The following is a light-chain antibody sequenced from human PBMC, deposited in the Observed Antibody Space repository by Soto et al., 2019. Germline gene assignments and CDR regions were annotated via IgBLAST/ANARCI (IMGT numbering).Light chain of an antibody. V-gene: IGKV1-27*01. J-gene: IGKJ1*01. Sequence: IQMTQSPSSLSASVGDGVTVTCRASQGISNDLAWYQHKPGQIPELLLYAASTLQSGVPSRFSGSGSGTEFTLTISSLQPDDFATYYCQQYTSYPWTFGQGTKVDIK. CDR1: QGISND. CDR2: AAS. CDR3: QQYTSYPWT.